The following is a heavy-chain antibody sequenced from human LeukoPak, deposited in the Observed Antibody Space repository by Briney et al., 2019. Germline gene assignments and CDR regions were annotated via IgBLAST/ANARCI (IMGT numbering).Heavy chain of an antibody. CDR1: GGTFSSYA. Sequence: ASVKVSCKASGGTFSSYATSWVRQAPGQGLEWMGGIIPIFGTANYAQKFQGRVTITADESTSTAYMELSSLRSEDTAVYYCARGGTRSAGTVVPAAAFDIWGQGTMVTVSS. J-gene: IGHJ3*02. CDR3: ARGGTRSAGTVVPAAAFDI. D-gene: IGHD4-23*01. CDR2: IIPIFGTA. V-gene: IGHV1-69*13.